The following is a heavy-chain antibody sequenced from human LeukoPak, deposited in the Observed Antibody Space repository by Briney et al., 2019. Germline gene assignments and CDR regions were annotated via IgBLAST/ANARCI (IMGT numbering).Heavy chain of an antibody. CDR1: GGSFSGYY. V-gene: IGHV4-34*01. J-gene: IGHJ4*02. CDR3: AIASYGSGSWYFDY. D-gene: IGHD3-10*01. Sequence: SETLSLICAVYGGSFSGYYWSWIRQPPGKGLEWIGETNHSGSTNYNPSLKSRVTISVDTSKNQFSLKLSSVTAADTAVYYCAIASYGSGSWYFDYWGQGTLVTVSS. CDR2: TNHSGST.